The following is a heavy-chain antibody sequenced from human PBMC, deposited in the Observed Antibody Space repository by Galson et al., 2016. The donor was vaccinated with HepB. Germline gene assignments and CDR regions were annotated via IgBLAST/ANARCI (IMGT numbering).Heavy chain of an antibody. CDR2: ISAHNGNT. Sequence: SVKVSCKASGYTFTTYGISWVRQAPGQGPEWMGWISAHNGNTKYTQKVQGRVTMTTDTSTRTAYMELRSLRYDDTAVCYCARDTAVTTLASHSDYWGQGTLVTVSS. D-gene: IGHD4-17*01. CDR3: ARDTAVTTLASHSDY. CDR1: GYTFTTYG. V-gene: IGHV1-18*01. J-gene: IGHJ4*02.